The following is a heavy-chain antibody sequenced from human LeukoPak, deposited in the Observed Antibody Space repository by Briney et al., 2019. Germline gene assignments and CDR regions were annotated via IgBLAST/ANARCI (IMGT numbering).Heavy chain of an antibody. CDR3: ARVPHAMIRGVIITEFYFDY. Sequence: GGSLRLSCAASGYTFSSYSINWVRQAPGKGLERVSSISVRSNYIYYADSVKGRFTISRDNAKNSLYLQMNSLRAEDTAVYYCARVPHAMIRGVIITEFYFDYWGQGTLVTVSS. J-gene: IGHJ4*02. CDR2: ISVRSNYI. D-gene: IGHD3-10*01. V-gene: IGHV3-21*01. CDR1: GYTFSSYS.